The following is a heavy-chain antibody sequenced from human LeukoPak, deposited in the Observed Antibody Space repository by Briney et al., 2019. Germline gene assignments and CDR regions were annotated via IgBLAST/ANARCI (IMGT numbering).Heavy chain of an antibody. D-gene: IGHD6-25*01. CDR1: EFSVGSNY. CDR2: ISGSVGTI. V-gene: IGHV3-23*01. Sequence: GGSLRLSCAASEFSVGSNYMTWVRQAPGKGLEWVSSISGSVGTIYYADSVKGRFTISRDNSKNTLYLQMNNLRAEDSAVYYCAKDLSGYGPYWYFDLWGRGTLVTVSS. CDR3: AKDLSGYGPYWYFDL. J-gene: IGHJ2*01.